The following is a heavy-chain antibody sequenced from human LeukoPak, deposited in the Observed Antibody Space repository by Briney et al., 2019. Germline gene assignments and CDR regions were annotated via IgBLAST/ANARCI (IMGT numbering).Heavy chain of an antibody. CDR2: INAGNGNT. Sequence: ASVKVSCKASGYTFTSYAMHWVRQAPGQRLEWMGWINAGNGNTKYSQKFQGRVTITRDTSASTAYMELSSLRSEDTAVYYCARGGRLGDCSSTSCPGCGGDCYPGIDYWGQGTLVTVSS. CDR3: ARGGRLGDCSSTSCPGCGGDCYPGIDY. D-gene: IGHD2-2*01. CDR1: GYTFTSYA. V-gene: IGHV1-3*01. J-gene: IGHJ4*02.